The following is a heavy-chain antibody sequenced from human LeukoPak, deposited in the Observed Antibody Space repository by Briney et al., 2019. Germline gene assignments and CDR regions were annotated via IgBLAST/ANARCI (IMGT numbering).Heavy chain of an antibody. J-gene: IGHJ5*02. CDR1: GGSISSSSYY. CDR3: ARGYSSSWYGENWFDP. Sequence: SETLSLTCTVSGGSISSSSYYWGWIRQPPGTGLEWLGSIYYSGSTYYNPSLKSRVTISVDTSKNQFSLKLSSVTAADTAVYYCARGYSSSWYGENWFDPWGQGTLVTVSS. CDR2: IYYSGST. V-gene: IGHV4-39*07. D-gene: IGHD6-13*01.